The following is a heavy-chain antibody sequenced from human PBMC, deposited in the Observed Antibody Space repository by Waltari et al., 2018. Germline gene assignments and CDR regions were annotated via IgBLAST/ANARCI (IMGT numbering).Heavy chain of an antibody. V-gene: IGHV3-7*01. J-gene: IGHJ5*02. Sequence: EVQLVESGGGLVQPGGSLRLSCEGSGFTFSDDWMSWVRQAPGKGLGWVANIKQDGSEKDYVDSVKGRFTISRDNAKKLLYLQMNSLRGEDTAVYYCTRDEAWGQGTLVTVSS. CDR2: IKQDGSEK. CDR1: GFTFSDDW. CDR3: TRDEA.